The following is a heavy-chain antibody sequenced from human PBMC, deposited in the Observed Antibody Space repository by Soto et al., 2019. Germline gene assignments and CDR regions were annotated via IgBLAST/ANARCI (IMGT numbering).Heavy chain of an antibody. CDR2: LYWDDDK. CDR3: AHIPNEYQYDWFDP. Sequence: QITLKESGPTLVKPTQTLTLTCTFSGFSLTTRGVGVGWIRQPPGKALECLALLYWDDDKRYSPSLQSRLSITKDTSKNPVVLTMTNVDPVDTAAYYCAHIPNEYQYDWFDPWGQGTLVSVSS. D-gene: IGHD6-6*01. CDR1: GFSLTTRGVG. J-gene: IGHJ5*02. V-gene: IGHV2-5*02.